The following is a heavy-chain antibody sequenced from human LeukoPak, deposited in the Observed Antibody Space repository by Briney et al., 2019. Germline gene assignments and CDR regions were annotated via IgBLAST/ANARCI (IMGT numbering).Heavy chain of an antibody. J-gene: IGHJ5*02. Sequence: PGESLRLSCVVSGFTLSNSWMTWVRQAPGKGLEWVATIKDDGSDKYYVGSVKGRFTISRDNAKNSLYLQMNSLRVEDTAVYHCARGLASSNWPHWFDPWGQGTLVSVSS. CDR2: IKDDGSDK. CDR1: GFTLSNSW. V-gene: IGHV3-7*04. CDR3: ARGLASSNWPHWFDP. D-gene: IGHD6-13*01.